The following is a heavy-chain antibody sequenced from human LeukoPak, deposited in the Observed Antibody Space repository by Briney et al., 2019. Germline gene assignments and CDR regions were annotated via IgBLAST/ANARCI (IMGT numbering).Heavy chain of an antibody. V-gene: IGHV5-51*01. CDR1: GYNFVNYW. CDR3: ARRAGGVSYYYFDS. Sequence: GESLNISCKGSGYNFVNYWIAWVRQMPGQGLEWISIIYPGDSDTTYNPSFQGQVTISADKSTNTAYLQWNSLKASDTAMYYCARRAGGVSYYYFDSWGPGTQVAVAS. J-gene: IGHJ4*02. D-gene: IGHD2-21*02. CDR2: IYPGDSDT.